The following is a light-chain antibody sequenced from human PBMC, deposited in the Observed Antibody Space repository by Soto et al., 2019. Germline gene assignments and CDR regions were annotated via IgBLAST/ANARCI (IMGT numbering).Light chain of an antibody. V-gene: IGKV3-20*01. CDR1: QSVSAGY. CDR2: ETS. J-gene: IGKJ1*01. CDR3: QQYGNSPT. Sequence: EIVLTQSPCTLSWSAGESATLSCGASQSVSAGYFAWYQQKPGQAPRLIIYETSSKMTGIPDRFSGGGSGTEFTLTISRLEPEDFAVYYCQQYGNSPTFGQGTKVDIK.